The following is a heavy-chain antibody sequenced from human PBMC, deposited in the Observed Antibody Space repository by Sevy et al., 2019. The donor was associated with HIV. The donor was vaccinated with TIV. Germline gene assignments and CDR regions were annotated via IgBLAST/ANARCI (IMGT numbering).Heavy chain of an antibody. V-gene: IGHV4-34*01. D-gene: IGHD2-2*01. CDR2: INHSGST. CDR3: TRHCSSTTCSPAFDI. CDR1: GGSFSGYY. Sequence: SETLSLTCAVYGGSFSGYYWSWIRQPPGKGLEWIGEINHSGSTNYNPSLKSRVTISVDTSKNQFSLKLSSVTAADTAVYYCTRHCSSTTCSPAFDIWGQGTMVTVSS. J-gene: IGHJ3*02.